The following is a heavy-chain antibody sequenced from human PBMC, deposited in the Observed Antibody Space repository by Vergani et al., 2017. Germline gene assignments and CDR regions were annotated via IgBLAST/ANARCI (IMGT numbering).Heavy chain of an antibody. Sequence: QVQLVQSGAEVKKPGSSVKVSCKASGGTFSSYTISWVRQAPGQGLEWMGRIIPILGIANYAQKFQGRVTITADKSTSTAYMELSSLRSEDTAVYYCAREGAGTEDYYYYYGVDVWGQGTTVTVSS. CDR3: AREGAGTEDYYYYYGVDV. D-gene: IGHD6-13*01. V-gene: IGHV1-69*08. CDR1: GGTFSSYT. CDR2: IIPILGIA. J-gene: IGHJ6*02.